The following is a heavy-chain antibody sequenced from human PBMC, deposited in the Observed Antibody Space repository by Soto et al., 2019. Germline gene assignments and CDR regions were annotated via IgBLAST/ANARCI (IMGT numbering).Heavy chain of an antibody. J-gene: IGHJ5*02. D-gene: IGHD5-18*01. Sequence: QVQLQESGPGLVKPSQTLSLTCTVSGGSISSGDYYWSWIRQPPGKGLEWIGYIYYSGSTYYNPSLKSRVTISVDTSKNPFSLKLSSVTAADTAVYYCAREPDDTAMAASWFDPWGQGTLVTVSS. CDR1: GGSISSGDYY. V-gene: IGHV4-30-4*01. CDR3: AREPDDTAMAASWFDP. CDR2: IYYSGST.